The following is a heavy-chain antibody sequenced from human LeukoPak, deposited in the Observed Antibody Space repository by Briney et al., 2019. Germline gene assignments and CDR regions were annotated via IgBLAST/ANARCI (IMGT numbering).Heavy chain of an antibody. CDR2: ISAYNGNT. V-gene: IGHV1-18*01. D-gene: IGHD1-14*01. Sequence: GASVKVSCKASGYTFTSYGMSWVRQAPGQGLEWMGWISAYNGNTNYAQKLQGRVTMTTDTSTSTAYMEQRGVKSDDTAVYYCAREGIADDYWGQGTLVTVSS. CDR3: AREGIADDY. J-gene: IGHJ4*02. CDR1: GYTFTSYG.